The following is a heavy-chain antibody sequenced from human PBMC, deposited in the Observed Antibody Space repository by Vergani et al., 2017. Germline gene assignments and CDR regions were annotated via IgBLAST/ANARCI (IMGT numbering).Heavy chain of an antibody. D-gene: IGHD5-18*01. V-gene: IGHV3-48*03. CDR1: GFTFSSYE. Sequence: EVQLVESGGGLVQPGGSLRLSCAASGFTFSSYEMNWVRQAPGKGLEWVSYISSSGSTIYYADSVKGRFTISRDNSKNTLYLQMNSLRAEDTAVYYCAKFVSSWIQLRFDYWGQGTLVTVSS. J-gene: IGHJ4*02. CDR2: ISSSGSTI. CDR3: AKFVSSWIQLRFDY.